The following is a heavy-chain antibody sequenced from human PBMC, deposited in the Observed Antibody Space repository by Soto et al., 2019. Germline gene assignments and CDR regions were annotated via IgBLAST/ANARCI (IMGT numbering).Heavy chain of an antibody. D-gene: IGHD3-22*01. V-gene: IGHV4-39*01. CDR3: ARHDYYDHQFDY. Sequence: QLQLQESGPGLVKPSETLSLTCTVSGGSISSSSYYWGWIRQPPGKGLEWIGSIYYSGSTYYNPSLKSRVTISVDTSKNQFSLKLSSVTAADTAVYYCARHDYYDHQFDYWGQGTLVTVSS. J-gene: IGHJ4*02. CDR2: IYYSGST. CDR1: GGSISSSSYY.